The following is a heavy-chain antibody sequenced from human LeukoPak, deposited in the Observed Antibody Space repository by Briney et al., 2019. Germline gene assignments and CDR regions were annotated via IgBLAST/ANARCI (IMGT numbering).Heavy chain of an antibody. CDR3: GRVFLNVEVSISFFAN. Sequence: GGSLRLSCAASGFTFSSYSMNWVRQAPGKGLEWVSYISKSSDRIYHADSVKGRFTISRDNAKNSLYLQMDSLRAEDTAVYYCGRVFLNVEVSISFFANWGQEPLATASS. CDR1: GFTFSSYS. V-gene: IGHV3-48*04. J-gene: IGHJ4*02. D-gene: IGHD2/OR15-2a*01. CDR2: ISKSSDRI.